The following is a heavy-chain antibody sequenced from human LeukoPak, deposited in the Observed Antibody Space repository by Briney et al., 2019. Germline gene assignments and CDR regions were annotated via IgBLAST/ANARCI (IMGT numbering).Heavy chain of an antibody. D-gene: IGHD2-2*02. CDR3: ARAGCSSTSCYTGNWFDP. Sequence: ASVKVSCKASGYTFTGYYMHWVRQAPGQGLEWMGWINPNSGGTNYAQKFQGRVTMTRDTSISTAYKELSRLRSDDTAVYYCARAGCSSTSCYTGNWFDPWGQGTLVTVSS. V-gene: IGHV1-2*02. J-gene: IGHJ5*02. CDR1: GYTFTGYY. CDR2: INPNSGGT.